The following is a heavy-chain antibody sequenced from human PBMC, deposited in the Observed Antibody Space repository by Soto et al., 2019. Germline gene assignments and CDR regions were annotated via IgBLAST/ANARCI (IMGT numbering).Heavy chain of an antibody. V-gene: IGHV3-23*01. D-gene: IGHD2-21*01. CDR3: TKDCGVCGVAPEGVFET. J-gene: IGHJ3*02. Sequence: EVHLLESGGGLVQPGGSLRLSCAASGFSFSSYAMTWVRQAPGKGLEWVSLISGGGDTTYFADSVKGRFTISRDNSKNRLYLKMNSLGVDDTAGYYCTKDCGVCGVAPEGVFETWGQGGRVIVSS. CDR2: ISGGGDTT. CDR1: GFSFSSYA.